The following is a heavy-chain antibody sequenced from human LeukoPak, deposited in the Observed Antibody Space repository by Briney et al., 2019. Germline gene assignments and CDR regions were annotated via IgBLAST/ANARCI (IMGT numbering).Heavy chain of an antibody. J-gene: IGHJ5*02. D-gene: IGHD4-17*01. V-gene: IGHV3-30*14. CDR1: GFTFSSYA. CDR3: ARTTVTTEVWFDP. CDR2: ISYDGSNK. Sequence: PGGSLRLSCAASGFTFSSYAMHWVRQAPGKGLEWVAAISYDGSNKYSADSVKGRFTISRDNSKNTLYLQMNSLRAEDTAVYYCARTTVTTEVWFDPWGQGTLVTVSS.